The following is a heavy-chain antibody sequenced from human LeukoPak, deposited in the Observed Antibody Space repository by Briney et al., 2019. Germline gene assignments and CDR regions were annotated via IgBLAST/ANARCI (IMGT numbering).Heavy chain of an antibody. D-gene: IGHD2-21*01. CDR2: INLDGSAQ. CDR3: GGAYCGGGDTCWGNSL. V-gene: IGHV3-7*01. J-gene: IGHJ4*02. CDR1: GFTFSEYW. Sequence: GGSLRLSCAASGFTFSEYWMTWVRQAPGKGLEWVANINLDGSAQYYVDSVKGRFTISRDNAKNSLYLQMNSLRAEDTAVYYCGGAYCGGGDTCWGNSLWGQGTLVTVSS.